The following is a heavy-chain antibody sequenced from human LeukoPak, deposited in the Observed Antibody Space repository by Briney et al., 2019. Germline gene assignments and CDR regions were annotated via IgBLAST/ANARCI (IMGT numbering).Heavy chain of an antibody. J-gene: IGHJ4*02. CDR2: INHSGST. CDR1: GGSFSGYY. Sequence: SETLSFTCAVYGGSFSGYYWSWIRQPPGKGLEWIGEINHSGSTNYNPSLKSRVTISVDTSKNQFSLKLSSVTAADTAVYYCARVQWLRSFDYWGQGTLVTVSS. CDR3: ARVQWLRSFDY. V-gene: IGHV4-34*01. D-gene: IGHD3-22*01.